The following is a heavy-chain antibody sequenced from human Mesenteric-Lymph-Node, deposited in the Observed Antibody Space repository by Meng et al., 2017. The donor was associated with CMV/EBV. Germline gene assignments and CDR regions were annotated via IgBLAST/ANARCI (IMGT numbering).Heavy chain of an antibody. Sequence: GGSLRLSCAASGFTVSSNYMSWVRQAPGKGLEWVSVIYSGGSTYYADSVKGRFTISRDNSKNTLYLQMNSLRAEDTAVYYCASSAGSGSYYFWFDPWGQGTLVTVSS. CDR2: IYSGGST. D-gene: IGHD1-26*01. J-gene: IGHJ5*02. CDR3: ASSAGSGSYYFWFDP. CDR1: GFTVSSNY. V-gene: IGHV3-66*02.